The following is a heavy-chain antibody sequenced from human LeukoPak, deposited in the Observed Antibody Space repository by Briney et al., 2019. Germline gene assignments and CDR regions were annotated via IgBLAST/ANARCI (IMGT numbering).Heavy chain of an antibody. CDR3: ATRKSRYGGDY. CDR2: IYSGGGT. J-gene: IGHJ4*02. CDR1: GFTVSSNY. D-gene: IGHD3-10*01. Sequence: GGSLRLXCAASGFTVSSNYMTWGRQAPGKGLEWVSVIYSGGGTYYADSVKGRFTISRDNSKNTLYLQMNSLRAEDTAVYYCATRKSRYGGDYWGQGTLVTVSS. V-gene: IGHV3-53*01.